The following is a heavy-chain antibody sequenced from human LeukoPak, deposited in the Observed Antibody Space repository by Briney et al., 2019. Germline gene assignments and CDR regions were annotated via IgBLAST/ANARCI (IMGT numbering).Heavy chain of an antibody. CDR2: ISYSDGTT. D-gene: IGHD3-10*01. J-gene: IGHJ4*02. V-gene: IGHV3-23*01. CDR1: GFTFSSYA. Sequence: PGGSLRLSCPASGFTFSSYAMSWVRQAPGKGLEWVSAISYSDGTTYYADSVKGRFTISRDNSKNTLYLQMNSLRAGDTALYYCAKPATFSGYYFDYWGQGTLVTVSS. CDR3: AKPATFSGYYFDY.